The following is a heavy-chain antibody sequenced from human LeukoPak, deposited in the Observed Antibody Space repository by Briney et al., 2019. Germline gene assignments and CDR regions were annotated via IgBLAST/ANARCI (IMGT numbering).Heavy chain of an antibody. V-gene: IGHV1-18*01. J-gene: IGHJ3*02. D-gene: IGHD5-12*01. CDR3: ARRSGYDRRAGTLDI. CDR1: GFTFTSFG. Sequence: ASVKVSCKASGFTFTSFGFSWVRQAPGQGLEWVGWTSGYNGDTSHDQKFQGRVTISTDTSTNTAYMDLRSLTSDDTAVYYCARRSGYDRRAGTLDIWGQGTMVTVSS. CDR2: TSGYNGDT.